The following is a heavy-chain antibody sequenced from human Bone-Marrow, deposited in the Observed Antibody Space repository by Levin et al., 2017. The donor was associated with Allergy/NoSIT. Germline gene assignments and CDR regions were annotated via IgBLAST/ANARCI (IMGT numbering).Heavy chain of an antibody. CDR3: ARVEDGDYADY. CDR1: GFTVSSNY. CDR2: IYSGGST. D-gene: IGHD4-17*01. V-gene: IGHV3-66*02. Sequence: HPGGSLRLSCAASGFTVSSNYMSWVRQAPGKGLEWVSVIYSGGSTYYADSVKGRFTISRDNSKNTLYLQMSSLRAEDTAVYYCARVEDGDYADYWGQGTLVTVSS. J-gene: IGHJ4*02.